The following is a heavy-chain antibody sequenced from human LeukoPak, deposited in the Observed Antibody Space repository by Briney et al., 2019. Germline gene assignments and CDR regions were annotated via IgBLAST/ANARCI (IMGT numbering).Heavy chain of an antibody. J-gene: IGHJ4*02. CDR2: FYTSENT. CDR1: GGSIRSASYY. D-gene: IGHD3-3*01. V-gene: IGHV4-61*02. CDR3: ARDDSGVVGFAY. Sequence: PSQTLSLTCTVSGGSIRSASYYWSWIRQPAGKGLEWIGRFYTSENTNYNPSLKSRVTISLDTSKNQFSLKLTSVTAADTAVYYCARDDSGVVGFAYWGQGTLVTVSS.